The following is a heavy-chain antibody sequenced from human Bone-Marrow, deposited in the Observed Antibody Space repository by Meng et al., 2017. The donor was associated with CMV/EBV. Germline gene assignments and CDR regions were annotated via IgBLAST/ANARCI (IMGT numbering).Heavy chain of an antibody. CDR3: ARPPPRTGTTMWFDP. D-gene: IGHD1-7*01. CDR1: GFTFSNYG. CDR2: INPNSGGT. J-gene: IGHJ5*02. Sequence: GGSLRLSCAASGFTFSNYGMHWVRQAPGKGLEWVGWINPNSGGTNYAQKFQGRVTMTRDTSISTAYMELSRLRSDDTAVYYCARPPPRTGTTMWFDPWGQGTLVTVSS. V-gene: IGHV1-2*02.